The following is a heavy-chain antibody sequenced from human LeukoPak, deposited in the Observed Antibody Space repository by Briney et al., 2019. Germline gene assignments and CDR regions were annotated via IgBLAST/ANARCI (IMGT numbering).Heavy chain of an antibody. CDR3: AREGKGRVPAAMGTNWFDP. J-gene: IGHJ5*02. CDR1: GYTFTGYY. Sequence: GASVKVSCKASGYTFTGYYMHWVRQAPGQGLEWMGWINPNSGGTNYAQKFQGRVTMTRDTSISTAYMELSRLRSDDTAVYYWAREGKGRVPAAMGTNWFDPWGQGTLVTVSS. V-gene: IGHV1-2*02. D-gene: IGHD2-2*01. CDR2: INPNSGGT.